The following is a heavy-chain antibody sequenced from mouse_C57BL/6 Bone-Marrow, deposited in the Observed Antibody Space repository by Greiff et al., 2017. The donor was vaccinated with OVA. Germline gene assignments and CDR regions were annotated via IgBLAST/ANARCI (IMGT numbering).Heavy chain of an antibody. D-gene: IGHD1-1*01. CDR2: IHPNSGST. V-gene: IGHV1-64*01. CDR3: AGPYYSGSGYGIAY. J-gene: IGHJ3*01. CDR1: GYTFTSYW. Sequence: QVQLQQPGAELVKPGASVKLSCKASGYTFTSYWMHWVKQRPGQGLEWIGMIHPNSGSTNYNEKFKSKATLTVDKSSSTAYMQLSSLTSEDSAFYYCAGPYYSGSGYGIAYWGQGTLVTVSA.